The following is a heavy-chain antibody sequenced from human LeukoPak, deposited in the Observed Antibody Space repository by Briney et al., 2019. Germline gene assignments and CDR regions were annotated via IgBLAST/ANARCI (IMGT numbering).Heavy chain of an antibody. CDR1: GFTFSSYG. Sequence: GGSLRLSCAASGFTFSSYGMHWVRQAPGKGLGGVAVISYDGSNKYYADSVKGRFTISRDNSKNTLYLQMNSLRAEDTAVYYCAKDPSGKWYFDPWGQGTLVTVSS. J-gene: IGHJ5*02. CDR2: ISYDGSNK. V-gene: IGHV3-30*18. CDR3: AKDPSGKWYFDP. D-gene: IGHD2-8*01.